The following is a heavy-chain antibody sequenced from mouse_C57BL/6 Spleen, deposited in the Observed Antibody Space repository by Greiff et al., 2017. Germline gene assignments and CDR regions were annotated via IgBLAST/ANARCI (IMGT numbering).Heavy chain of an antibody. D-gene: IGHD2-2*01. Sequence: QLQQPGAELVRPGSSVKLSCKASGYTFTSYWMHWVKQRPIQGLEWIGNIDPSDSETHYNQKFKDKATLTVDKSSSTAYMQLSSLTSEDSAVYYCARGYDSIYYAMDYWGQGTSVTVSS. CDR2: IDPSDSET. CDR3: ARGYDSIYYAMDY. CDR1: GYTFTSYW. J-gene: IGHJ4*01. V-gene: IGHV1-52*01.